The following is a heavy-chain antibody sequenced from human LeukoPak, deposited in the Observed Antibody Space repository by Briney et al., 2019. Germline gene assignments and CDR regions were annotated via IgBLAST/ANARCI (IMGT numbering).Heavy chain of an antibody. CDR3: ARRAYDFWSGYCLTFDY. D-gene: IGHD3-3*01. J-gene: IGHJ4*02. CDR2: IKQDGSEK. Sequence: GGSLRLSCAASGFTFSSYWMSWVRQAPGKGLEWVANIKQDGSEKYYVDSVKGRFTISRDNSKNTLYLQMNSLRAEDTAVYYCARRAYDFWSGYCLTFDYWGQGTLVTVSS. V-gene: IGHV3-7*01. CDR1: GFTFSSYW.